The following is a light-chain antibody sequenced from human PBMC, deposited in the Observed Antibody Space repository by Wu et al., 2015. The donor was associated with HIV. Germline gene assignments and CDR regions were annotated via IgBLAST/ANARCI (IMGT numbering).Light chain of an antibody. J-gene: IGKJ1*01. CDR3: QQYSGYSAWT. Sequence: DIQMTQSPSTLSASVGERVTMTCRASESLNNRLAWYQQKPGKAPQLLIYWASSLERGAPSRFSGSGSETEFTLTITSLQPDDFATYYCQQYSGYSAWTFGQGTKVEIK. V-gene: IGKV1-5*03. CDR1: ESLNNR. CDR2: WAS.